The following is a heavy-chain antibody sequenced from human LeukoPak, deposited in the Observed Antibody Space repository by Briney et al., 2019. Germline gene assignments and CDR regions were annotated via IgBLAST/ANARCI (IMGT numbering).Heavy chain of an antibody. D-gene: IGHD3-10*01. CDR3: ATSYGSGSYAGYFDY. V-gene: IGHV5-51*01. J-gene: IGHJ4*02. CDR1: GYSFTSYR. CDR2: IYPGDSDT. Sequence: GESLKISCKGSGYSFTSYRIGWVRQMPGKGLEWMGIIYPGDSDTRYSPSFQGQVTISADKSISTAYLQWSSLKASDTAMYYCATSYGSGSYAGYFDYWGQGTLVTVYS.